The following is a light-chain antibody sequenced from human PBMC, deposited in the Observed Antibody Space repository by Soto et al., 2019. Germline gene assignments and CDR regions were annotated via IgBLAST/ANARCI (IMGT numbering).Light chain of an antibody. CDR2: GAS. CDR1: QSVSSSY. V-gene: IGKV3-20*01. CDR3: QQYGSSPWT. Sequence: EMELTQSPGTLSLSLGERATLSCRASQSVSSSYLAWYQQKPGQAPRLLIYGASSRATGIPDRFSGSGSGTDFTLTISRLEPEDFAVYYCQQYGSSPWTFGQGTKVDIK. J-gene: IGKJ1*01.